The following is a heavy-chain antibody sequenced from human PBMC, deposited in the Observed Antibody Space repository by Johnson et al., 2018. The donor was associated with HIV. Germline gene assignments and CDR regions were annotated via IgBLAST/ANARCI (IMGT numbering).Heavy chain of an antibody. D-gene: IGHD5-24*01. CDR3: ARACRDGYTCDAFDI. J-gene: IGHJ3*02. Sequence: QVQLVESGGGLVKPGGSLRLSCAASGFTFSDYYMSWIRQAPGKGLECLSYISSSGISIYYIDSVKGRFTISRDNAKNSLYLQMSSLRAEDTAVYYCARACRDGYTCDAFDIWGQGTMVTVSS. V-gene: IGHV3-11*04. CDR1: GFTFSDYY. CDR2: ISSSGISI.